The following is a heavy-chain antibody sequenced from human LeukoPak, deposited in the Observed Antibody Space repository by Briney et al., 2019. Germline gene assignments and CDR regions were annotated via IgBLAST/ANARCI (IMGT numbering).Heavy chain of an antibody. V-gene: IGHV1-46*01. CDR1: GYTFTSYY. CDR3: ARAGYYYGSGSRNFDY. J-gene: IGHJ4*02. Sequence: ASVKVSFTASGYTFTSYYMHWVRQPPGQGLEWMGIINPSGGSTSYAQKFQGRVTMTRDTSTSTVYMELSSLRSEDTAVYYCARAGYYYGSGSRNFDYWGQGTLVTVSS. D-gene: IGHD3-10*01. CDR2: INPSGGST.